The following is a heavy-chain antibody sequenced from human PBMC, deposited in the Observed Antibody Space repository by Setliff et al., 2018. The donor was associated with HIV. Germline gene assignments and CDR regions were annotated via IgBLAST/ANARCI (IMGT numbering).Heavy chain of an antibody. CDR2: MHTSGNT. Sequence: SETLSLTCTVSGGSISSGSYYWSWIRQPAGKGLEWIGRMHTSGNTNYNPSLKSRVTMSVDTSKNQFSLRLNSVTATDTAVYYCARDPQLVAAKSRRRYYYGLDLWGQGTTVTVSS. CDR3: ARDPQLVAAKSRRRYYYGLDL. D-gene: IGHD2-15*01. J-gene: IGHJ6*02. V-gene: IGHV4-61*02. CDR1: GGSISSGSYY.